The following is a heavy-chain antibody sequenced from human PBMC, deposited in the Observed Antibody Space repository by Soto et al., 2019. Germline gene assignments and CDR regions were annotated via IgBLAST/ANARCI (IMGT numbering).Heavy chain of an antibody. D-gene: IGHD3-9*01. J-gene: IGHJ3*02. CDR2: IKSKTDGGTT. Sequence: GWSLRLSCAASGFTFSNAWMSLVRQAPGKGLEWVGRIKSKTDGGTTDYAAPVKGRFTISRDDSKNTLYLQMNSLKTEDTAVYYCPTYWTGNSASYDILTGASDDFDMWGQGTTVTVSS. CDR1: GFTFSNAW. CDR3: PTYWTGNSASYDILTGASDDFDM. V-gene: IGHV3-15*01.